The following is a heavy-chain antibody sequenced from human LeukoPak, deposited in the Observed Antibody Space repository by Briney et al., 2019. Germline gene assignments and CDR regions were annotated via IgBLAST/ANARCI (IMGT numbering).Heavy chain of an antibody. D-gene: IGHD3-10*01. V-gene: IGHV1-18*01. J-gene: IGHJ3*02. CDR3: ARGRVYGSGSYYPPDAFDI. Sequence: ASVKVSCKASGYTFTSYGISWVRQAPGQGLEWMGWISAYNGNTNYAQKLQGRVTMAPETSPSTAYMELRSLRSDDTAVYYCARGRVYGSGSYYPPDAFDIWGQGTMVTVSS. CDR2: ISAYNGNT. CDR1: GYTFTSYG.